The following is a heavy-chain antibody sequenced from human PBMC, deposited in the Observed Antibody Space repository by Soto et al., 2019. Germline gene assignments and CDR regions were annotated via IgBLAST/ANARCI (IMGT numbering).Heavy chain of an antibody. V-gene: IGHV1-8*01. CDR2: MHPNSGNK. CDR3: ARTGERTTFGFDP. CDR1: GYTFTSYD. Sequence: QVQLVQSGTEVKKPGDSVKVSCKASGYTFTSYDINWVRQATVQGLEWMGWMHPNSGNKCYAQKFQGRVTMTRNTSISTAYMDLSSLRYEATAGYYCARTGERTTFGFDPCGQGTLVTVSS. D-gene: IGHD4-17*01. J-gene: IGHJ5*02.